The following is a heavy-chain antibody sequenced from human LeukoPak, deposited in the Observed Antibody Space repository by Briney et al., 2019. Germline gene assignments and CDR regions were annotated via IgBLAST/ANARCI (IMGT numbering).Heavy chain of an antibody. Sequence: GGSLRLSCAASGFTFSSYAMSWVRQAPGKGLEWVSAISGSGGSTYYADSVEGRFTISRDNSKNTLYLQMNSLRAEDTAVYYCARADFWSGFDYWGQGTLVTVSS. V-gene: IGHV3-23*01. CDR2: ISGSGGST. CDR3: ARADFWSGFDY. J-gene: IGHJ4*02. D-gene: IGHD3-3*01. CDR1: GFTFSSYA.